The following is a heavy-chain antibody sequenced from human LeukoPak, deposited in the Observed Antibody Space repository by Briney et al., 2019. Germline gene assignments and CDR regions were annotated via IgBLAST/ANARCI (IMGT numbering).Heavy chain of an antibody. V-gene: IGHV3-30*01. D-gene: IGHD4-17*01. CDR2: ISYDGSNK. J-gene: IGHJ4*02. Sequence: EPGRPLRLSCAASGFTFSSYAMHWVRQAPGKGLEWVAVISYDGSNKYYADSVKGRFTISKYNSKNTLYLQMNSLRAEDTAVYYCARALTVTIDYWGQGTLVTVSS. CDR1: GFTFSSYA. CDR3: ARALTVTIDY.